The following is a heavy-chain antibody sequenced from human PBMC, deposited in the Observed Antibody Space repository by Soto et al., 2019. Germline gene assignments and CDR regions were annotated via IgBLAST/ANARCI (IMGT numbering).Heavy chain of an antibody. J-gene: IGHJ4*02. CDR2: IYYSGST. Sequence: SETLSLTCTVSGGSISSGDYCLSWIRQPPGKGLEWIGYIYYSGSTYYNPSLKSRVTISVDTSKNQFSLKLSSVTAADTAVYYCARGNYGDYFDYWGQGTLVTVSS. D-gene: IGHD4-17*01. CDR3: ARGNYGDYFDY. V-gene: IGHV4-30-4*01. CDR1: GGSISSGDYC.